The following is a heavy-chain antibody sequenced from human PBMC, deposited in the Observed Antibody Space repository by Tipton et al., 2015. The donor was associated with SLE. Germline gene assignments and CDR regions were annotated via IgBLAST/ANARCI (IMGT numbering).Heavy chain of an antibody. CDR1: GGSFSDYY. CDR2: INHTGGT. Sequence: TLSLTCAAYGGSFSDYYWSWIRQTPGAGLEWIGEINHTGGTNYNPSLESRVTMSVDTSKNQLSLKLSSVTAADTAMYYCVRERKYVVRFRELVAPDLWGQGTAITVSS. V-gene: IGHV4-34*01. J-gene: IGHJ3*01. CDR3: VRERKYVVRFRELVAPDL. D-gene: IGHD1-26*01.